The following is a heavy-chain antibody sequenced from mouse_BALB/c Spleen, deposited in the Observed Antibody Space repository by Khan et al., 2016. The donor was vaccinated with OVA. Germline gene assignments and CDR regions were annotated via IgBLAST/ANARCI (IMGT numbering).Heavy chain of an antibody. Sequence: QVQLKQSGAELVRPGTSVKMSCKAAGYTFTNYWIGWVKQRPGHGLEWIGDIYPGSGNTNYNEKFKGKATLTADTSSSIAYMQLSSLTSEDSAIYYCARPYYYGSSYDTMDAWGQGTSVTVSS. J-gene: IGHJ4*01. D-gene: IGHD1-1*01. CDR3: ARPYYYGSSYDTMDA. CDR2: IYPGSGNT. V-gene: IGHV1-63*02. CDR1: GYTFTNYW.